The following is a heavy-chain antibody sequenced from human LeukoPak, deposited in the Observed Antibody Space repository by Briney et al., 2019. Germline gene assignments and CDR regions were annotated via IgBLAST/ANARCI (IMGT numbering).Heavy chain of an antibody. J-gene: IGHJ4*02. CDR1: GGSFNDFA. CDR2: IWYDGSNK. D-gene: IGHD2-15*01. V-gene: IGHV3-33*08. Sequence: LSLTCAVSGGSFNDFALNWIRQSPGKGLEWVAVIWYDGSNKYYAYSVKGRFTISRDNSKNTLYLKMNSLRAEDTAVYYCARDADIVVVVAATKGGFDYWGQGTLVTVSS. CDR3: ARDADIVVVVAATKGGFDY.